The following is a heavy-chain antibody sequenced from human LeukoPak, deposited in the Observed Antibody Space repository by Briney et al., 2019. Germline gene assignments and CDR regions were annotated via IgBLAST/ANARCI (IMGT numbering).Heavy chain of an antibody. J-gene: IGHJ6*02. D-gene: IGHD2-15*01. V-gene: IGHV1-69*04. CDR3: ARAQGVVAAHYYYYGMDV. Sequence: GASVKVSCKASGGTFSSYAISWVRQAPGQGLEWMGRIIPILGTANYAQKFQGRVTITADKSTSTAYMELSSLRSEDTAVYYCARAQGVVAAHYYYYGMDVWGQGTTVTVSS. CDR1: GGTFSSYA. CDR2: IIPILGTA.